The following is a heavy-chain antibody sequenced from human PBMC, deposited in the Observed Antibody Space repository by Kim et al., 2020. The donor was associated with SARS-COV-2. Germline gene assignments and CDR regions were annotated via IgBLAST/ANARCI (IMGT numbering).Heavy chain of an antibody. Sequence: GGSLRLSCAASGFTFSSYSMNWVRQAPGKGLEWVSSISSSSSYIYYADSVKGRFTISRDNAKNSLYLQMNSLRAEDTAVSYCARAFRSGWKLPKPTFDYWGQGTLVTVSS. CDR2: ISSSSSYI. J-gene: IGHJ4*02. V-gene: IGHV3-21*01. CDR3: ARAFRSGWKLPKPTFDY. CDR1: GFTFSSYS. D-gene: IGHD6-19*01.